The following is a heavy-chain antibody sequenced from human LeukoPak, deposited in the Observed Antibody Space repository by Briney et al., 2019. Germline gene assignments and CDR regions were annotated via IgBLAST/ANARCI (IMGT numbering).Heavy chain of an antibody. CDR2: ISSSSSYI. D-gene: IGHD3-10*01. CDR1: GFTFSSYS. Sequence: GGSLRLSCAASGFTFSSYSMNWVRQAPGKGLEWVSSISSSSSYIYYADSVKGRFTISRDNAKNSLYLQMNSLRAEDTAVYYCARGITMVRGVIYYYYYMDVWGKGTTVTVSS. CDR3: ARGITMVRGVIYYYYYMDV. J-gene: IGHJ6*03. V-gene: IGHV3-21*01.